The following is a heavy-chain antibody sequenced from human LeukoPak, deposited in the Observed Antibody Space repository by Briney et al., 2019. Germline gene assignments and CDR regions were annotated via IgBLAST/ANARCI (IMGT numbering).Heavy chain of an antibody. V-gene: IGHV4-39*01. CDR2: IHYGGST. CDR3: ARGGSSSWYDTPHDY. CDR1: GGSIDSSSYY. Sequence: SETLSLTCTVSGGSIDSSSYYWGWIRQPPGKGLEWIGSIHYGGSTYYNSSLKSRVTLSVDTSKNQFSLKLSSVTAADTAVYYCARGGSSSWYDTPHDYWGQGTLVTVSS. D-gene: IGHD6-13*01. J-gene: IGHJ4*02.